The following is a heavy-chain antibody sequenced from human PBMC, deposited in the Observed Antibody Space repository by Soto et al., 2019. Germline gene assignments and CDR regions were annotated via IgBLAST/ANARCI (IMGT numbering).Heavy chain of an antibody. Sequence: QVQLQDSGPGLVQPSQTLSLTCTVSGGSISSGGYYWSWIRQHPGKGLEWIGNIYYSGSTYYNPALKSRVTISVATSKNRFSLKLSSVTAAATAVYYWARADCSGGSCYSIARWFDPWGQGTLVTVSS. CDR2: IYYSGST. CDR3: ARADCSGGSCYSIARWFDP. V-gene: IGHV4-31*03. D-gene: IGHD2-15*01. J-gene: IGHJ5*02. CDR1: GGSISSGGYY.